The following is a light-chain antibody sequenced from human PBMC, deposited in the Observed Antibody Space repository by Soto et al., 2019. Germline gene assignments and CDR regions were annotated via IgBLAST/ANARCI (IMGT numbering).Light chain of an antibody. CDR3: QNYSSVPV. Sequence: DIQMTQSPTSLSASVGDRVTITCRASQGIRNFVAWYQQKPGEAPKLLIYAASTLQSGVPSRFSGSGSGTDFTLTLNSLQREDVATYSCQNYSSVPVFGPGTKVEIK. CDR1: QGIRNF. CDR2: AAS. V-gene: IGKV1-27*01. J-gene: IGKJ3*01.